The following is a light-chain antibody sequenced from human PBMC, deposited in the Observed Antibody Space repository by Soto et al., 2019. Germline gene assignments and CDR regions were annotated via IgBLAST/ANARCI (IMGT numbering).Light chain of an antibody. CDR1: QSINND. CDR2: GAS. V-gene: IGKV3-15*01. Sequence: VVMTQSPATLSVSPVEIATLCFMGSQSINNDLAWYQHKPGQAPRLLIYGASTRAIGVPARFSGSGSGTEFTLTIDSLQSDDFAVYYCQQYDNWPPITFGQGTRLEIK. J-gene: IGKJ5*01. CDR3: QQYDNWPPIT.